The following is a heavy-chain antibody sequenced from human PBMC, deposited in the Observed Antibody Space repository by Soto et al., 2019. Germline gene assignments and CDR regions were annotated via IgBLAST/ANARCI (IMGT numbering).Heavy chain of an antibody. D-gene: IGHD3-22*01. V-gene: IGHV3-11*06. CDR2: ISSSSSYT. Sequence: QVQLVASGGGVVKPGGSLRLSCAASGFTFSDYYMSWIRQAPGKGLEWVSYISSSSSYTNYADSVKCRFTISRHNAKNALYLQKHSLRAEDTAVYYGAGDGPAGRKMDSSGYYHYWYFDLWGRGPLVAVSS. J-gene: IGHJ2*01. CDR3: AGDGPAGRKMDSSGYYHYWYFDL. CDR1: GFTFSDYY.